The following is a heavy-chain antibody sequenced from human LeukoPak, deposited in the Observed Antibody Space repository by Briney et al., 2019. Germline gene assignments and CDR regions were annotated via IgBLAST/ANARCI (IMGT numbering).Heavy chain of an antibody. D-gene: IGHD3-22*01. CDR3: ARIPAYYYDSSGNDY. Sequence: SGPALVKPTQTLTLTCTFSGFSLSTSGRCVSWIRQPPGKALEWLARIDWDDDKYYSTSLKTRLTISKDTSKNQVVLTMTNMDPVDTATYYCARIPAYYYDSSGNDYWGQGTLVTVSS. V-gene: IGHV2-70*11. CDR1: GFSLSTSGRC. J-gene: IGHJ4*02. CDR2: IDWDDDK.